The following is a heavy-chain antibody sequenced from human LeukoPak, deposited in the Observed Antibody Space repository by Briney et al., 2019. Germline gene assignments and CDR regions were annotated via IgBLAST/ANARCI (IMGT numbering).Heavy chain of an antibody. CDR1: VYIFTGYY. Sequence: ASVKVSCKASVYIFTGYYIHWVRQARGQGLEWMGRINPNSGDTNYAQKFQGRVTMTRDTSISTAYMELSNLRSDDTAVYYCARPHDYGEIALDYWGQGTLVTVSS. CDR3: ARPHDYGEIALDY. CDR2: INPNSGDT. D-gene: IGHD4-17*01. J-gene: IGHJ4*02. V-gene: IGHV1-2*06.